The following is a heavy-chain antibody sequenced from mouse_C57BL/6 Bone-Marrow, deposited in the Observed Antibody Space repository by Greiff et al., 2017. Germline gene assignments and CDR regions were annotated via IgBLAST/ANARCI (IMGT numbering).Heavy chain of an antibody. J-gene: IGHJ1*03. V-gene: IGHV5-9*01. CDR2: ISGGGGNT. Sequence: EVQLQESGGGLVKPGGSLKLSCAASGFTFSSYTMSWVRQTPEKRLQWVAAISGGGGNTYYPDSVKGRFTISRDNDKNILYLQMSSLRSEDTALYYFSRQVTTVLATKYFDVWGTGTTVTVSS. CDR1: GFTFSSYT. D-gene: IGHD1-1*01. CDR3: SRQVTTVLATKYFDV.